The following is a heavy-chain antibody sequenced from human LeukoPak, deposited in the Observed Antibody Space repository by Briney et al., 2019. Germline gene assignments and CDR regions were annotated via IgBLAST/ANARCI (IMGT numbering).Heavy chain of an antibody. CDR1: ARTLSNYP. J-gene: IGHJ5*02. V-gene: IGHV1-69*01. Sequence: SLTVSCKPTARTLSNYPISWVRQAHGQGLEWMGGIMPIFGTAHYAEKFQASVTIAADESTSTVFMELRSLKSEDTAVYYCARGSEIEVAGTTFGEYKWFHPWGQGTLITVPS. CDR2: IMPIFGTA. CDR3: ARGSEIEVAGTTFGEYKWFHP. D-gene: IGHD6-19*01.